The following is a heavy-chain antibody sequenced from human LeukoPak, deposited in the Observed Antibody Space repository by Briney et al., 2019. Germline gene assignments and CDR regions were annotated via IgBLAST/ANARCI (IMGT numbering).Heavy chain of an antibody. Sequence: ASVKVSCKASGYTFTSYDINWVRQATGQGLEWMGWMNPNSGNTGYAQKFQGRVTMTRNTSISTAYMELSSLRSEDTAVYYCAGVRGVDYYYYGMDVWGQGTTVTVSS. CDR2: MNPNSGNT. V-gene: IGHV1-8*01. D-gene: IGHD3-10*01. CDR3: AGVRGVDYYYYGMDV. J-gene: IGHJ6*02. CDR1: GYTFTSYD.